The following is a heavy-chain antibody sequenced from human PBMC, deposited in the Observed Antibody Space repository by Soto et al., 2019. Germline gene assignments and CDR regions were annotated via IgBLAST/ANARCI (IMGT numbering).Heavy chain of an antibody. CDR2: IIPIFGTA. V-gene: IGHV1-69*13. J-gene: IGHJ4*02. CDR1: GGTFSSYA. Sequence: SVKVSCKASGGTFSSYAISWVRQAPGQGLGWMGGIIPIFGTANYAQKFQGRVTITADESTSTAYMELSSLRSEDTAVYYCARGPDIVVASEFDYWGQGALVTVSS. D-gene: IGHD2-2*01. CDR3: ARGPDIVVASEFDY.